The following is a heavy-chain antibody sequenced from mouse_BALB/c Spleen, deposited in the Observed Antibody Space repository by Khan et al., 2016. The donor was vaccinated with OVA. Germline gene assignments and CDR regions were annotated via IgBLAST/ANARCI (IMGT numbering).Heavy chain of an antibody. CDR1: GHTFTNFG. J-gene: IGHJ4*01. D-gene: IGHD2-10*01. Sequence: QIQLVQSGPELKKPGETVKISCKASGHTFTNFGMNWVKKAPGKGLKWMGWINTYTGEPTYADDFNGRFAFSLEASASTAYLQINNLTNEDTATYFCARPPYFSYAMDNWGQGTSGTVSS. V-gene: IGHV9-3-1*01. CDR2: INTYTGEP. CDR3: ARPPYFSYAMDN.